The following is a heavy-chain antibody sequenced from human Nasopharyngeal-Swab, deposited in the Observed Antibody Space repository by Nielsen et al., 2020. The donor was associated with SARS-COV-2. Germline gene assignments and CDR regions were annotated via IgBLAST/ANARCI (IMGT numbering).Heavy chain of an antibody. Sequence: SQTLSLTCAISGDRVSNNRAAWSWIRPSPSRGLEWLGRTYYRSQWNYDYADSVRGRVAVNPDTSRNQVSLHLNSVTPEDTAVYYCARIQQQLPGIVCGQGTMVIVSS. CDR1: GDRVSNNRAA. CDR2: TYYRSQWNY. D-gene: IGHD6-13*01. V-gene: IGHV6-1*01. J-gene: IGHJ3*01. CDR3: ARIQQQLPGIV.